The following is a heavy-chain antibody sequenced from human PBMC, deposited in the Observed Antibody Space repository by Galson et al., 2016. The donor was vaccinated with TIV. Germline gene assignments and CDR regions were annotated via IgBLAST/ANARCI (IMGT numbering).Heavy chain of an antibody. V-gene: IGHV1-46*04. D-gene: IGHD7-27*01. CDR1: GYIFTSDY. Sequence: SVKVSCKASGYIFTSDYFHWVRQAPGQGLEWMGVIDPSNGGATYAQKLEGLVTMTRDTSTSTVYMELRGPKSEDTAVYYCISYLGRRREFWGQGTLVTVSS. CDR3: ISYLGRRREF. CDR2: IDPSNGGA. J-gene: IGHJ4*02.